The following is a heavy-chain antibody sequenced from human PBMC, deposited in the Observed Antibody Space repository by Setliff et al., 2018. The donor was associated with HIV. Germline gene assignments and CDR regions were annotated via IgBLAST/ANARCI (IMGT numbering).Heavy chain of an antibody. CDR3: AREGKTAMVTKYDY. CDR2: IYYSGST. J-gene: IGHJ4*02. D-gene: IGHD5-18*01. CDR1: GGSITSGGYY. Sequence: SETLSLTCSVSGGSITSGGYYWSWIRQHPGKGLEWIGYIYYSGSTYYNPSLKSRVTISLDTSKNQFSLKLNSVTIADTAMYYCAREGKTAMVTKYDYWGQGTMVTVPQ. V-gene: IGHV4-31*03.